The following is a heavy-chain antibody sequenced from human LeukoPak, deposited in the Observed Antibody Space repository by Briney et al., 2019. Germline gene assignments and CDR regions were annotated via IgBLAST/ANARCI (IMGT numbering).Heavy chain of an antibody. CDR1: GFTFSSYS. CDR2: ISSSSSTI. CDR3: AIDYGDYNFDY. D-gene: IGHD4-17*01. Sequence: GGSLRLSCAASGFTFSSYSMNWVRQAPGKGLEWVSYISSSSSTIYYADSVKGRFTISRDNAKNSLYLQMNSLRAEDTAVHYCAIDYGDYNFDYWGQGTLVTVSS. J-gene: IGHJ4*02. V-gene: IGHV3-48*01.